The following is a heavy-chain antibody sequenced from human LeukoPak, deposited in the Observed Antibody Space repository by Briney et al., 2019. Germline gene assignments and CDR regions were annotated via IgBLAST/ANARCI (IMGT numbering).Heavy chain of an antibody. J-gene: IGHJ3*02. D-gene: IGHD3/OR15-3a*01. Sequence: GGSQRLSCAASGLTVSSNYMSWVRQAPGKGLEWISVIYSGGSTNYVDSVKGRFTISRDNAKNTLYLQMNSLRAEDTAVYYCARDWTHRSFDIWGQGTMVTVSS. CDR1: GLTVSSNY. CDR2: IYSGGST. V-gene: IGHV3-66*01. CDR3: ARDWTHRSFDI.